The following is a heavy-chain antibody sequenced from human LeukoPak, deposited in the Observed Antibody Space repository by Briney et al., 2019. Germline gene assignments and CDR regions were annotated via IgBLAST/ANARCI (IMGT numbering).Heavy chain of an antibody. CDR1: GGSISSYY. V-gene: IGHV4-4*07. CDR2: IYISGSGST. Sequence: PSETLSLTCTVSGGSISSYYWSWIRQPAGKGLEWIGRIYISGSGSTNYNPSLKSRVTMSVDTSKNQFSLKLSSVTAADTAVYYCARVAAKTVDYWGQGTLVTVSS. CDR3: ARVAAKTVDY. D-gene: IGHD6-19*01. J-gene: IGHJ4*02.